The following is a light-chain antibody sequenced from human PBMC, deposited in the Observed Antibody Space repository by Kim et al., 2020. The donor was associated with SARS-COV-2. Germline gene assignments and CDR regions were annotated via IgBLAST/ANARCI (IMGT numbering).Light chain of an antibody. CDR1: HDISTW. Sequence: DIQMTQSPSSVSASVGDRVIITCRASHDISTWLAWYQQKPGKAPKLLIYSASDLEDGTLSRFRGSGSGTDFTLTITTLQPEDFGTYYCQQSDSFPLTFGGGTKVDIK. CDR3: QQSDSFPLT. CDR2: SAS. J-gene: IGKJ4*01. V-gene: IGKV1-12*01.